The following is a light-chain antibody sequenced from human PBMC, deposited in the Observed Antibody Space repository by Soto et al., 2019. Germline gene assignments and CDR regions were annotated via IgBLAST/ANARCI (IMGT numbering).Light chain of an antibody. V-gene: IGKV3-15*01. CDR1: QSVSSN. CDR3: QQYDTSPYT. CDR2: GAS. J-gene: IGKJ2*01. Sequence: EIVMTQSPATLSVSPGERATLSCRASQSVSSNLAWYQQKPGQAPRLLIYGASTRATGIPARFSGSGSGTEFTLTISSLQSEDFAVYYCQQYDTSPYTFGQGTKLDIK.